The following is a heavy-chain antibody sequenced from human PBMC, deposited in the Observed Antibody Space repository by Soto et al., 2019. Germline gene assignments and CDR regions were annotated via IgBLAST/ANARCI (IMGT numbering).Heavy chain of an antibody. CDR1: GSTFSSYG. J-gene: IGHJ4*02. CDR2: ISYDGSNK. Sequence: HPGGSLRLSCAASGSTFSSYGMHWVRQAPGKGLEWVAVISYDGSNKYYADSVKGRFTISRDNSKNTLYLQMNSLRAEDTAVYYCAKEGSSSWYVASFDYWGQGTLVTVSS. D-gene: IGHD6-13*01. V-gene: IGHV3-30*18. CDR3: AKEGSSSWYVASFDY.